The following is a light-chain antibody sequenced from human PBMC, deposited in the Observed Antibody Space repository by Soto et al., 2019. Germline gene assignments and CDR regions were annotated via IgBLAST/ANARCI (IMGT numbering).Light chain of an antibody. J-gene: IGKJ5*01. CDR2: GAS. CDR1: QSVRDNY. CDR3: QQYGSSAIT. V-gene: IGKV3-20*01. Sequence: EIVLTQSPGTLSLSPGERATLSCRASQSVRDNYLAWYQQKPGQAPRLLIYGASSRATGIADRFSGSGSGTDFTLTISRLEPEDFAVYYCQQYGSSAITFGLGTRLEIK.